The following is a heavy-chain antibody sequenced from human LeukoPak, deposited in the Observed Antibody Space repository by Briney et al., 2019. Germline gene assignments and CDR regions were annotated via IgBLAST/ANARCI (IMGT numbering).Heavy chain of an antibody. Sequence: GRSLRLSCAASGFTFDDYAMHWVRQAPGKGLEWVSGIRWNSGSIGYADSVKGRFTISRDNAKNSLYLQMNSLRAEDTALYYCAKGGRSIAAAGTTWGQGTLVTVSS. CDR2: IRWNSGSI. CDR1: GFTFDDYA. D-gene: IGHD6-13*01. V-gene: IGHV3-9*01. CDR3: AKGGRSIAAAGTT. J-gene: IGHJ4*02.